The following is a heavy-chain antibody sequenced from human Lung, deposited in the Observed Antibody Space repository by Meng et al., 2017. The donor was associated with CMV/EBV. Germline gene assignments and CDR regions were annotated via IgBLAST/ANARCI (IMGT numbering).Heavy chain of an antibody. Sequence: SXTLSLXCTVSGYSISSGNYWGWIRQPPGKGLEWIGSFYHTGSTSYNPSLKSRVTISLDTSKNQFSLKLTSVTAADTAVYYCARGWGAALDYWGQGT. V-gene: IGHV4-38-2*02. CDR2: FYHTGST. D-gene: IGHD1-26*01. CDR3: ARGWGAALDY. CDR1: GYSISSGNY. J-gene: IGHJ4*02.